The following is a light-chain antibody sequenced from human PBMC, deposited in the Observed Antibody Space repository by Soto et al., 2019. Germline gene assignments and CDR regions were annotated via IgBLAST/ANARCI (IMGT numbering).Light chain of an antibody. J-gene: IGLJ1*01. CDR2: RNI. V-gene: IGLV1-47*01. CDR3: AAWDDSLRGHV. Sequence: QSVLTQPTPASGTPGQRVTISCSGNSSNIENNYVSWYQQLPGTAPKLLIYRNIQRPSGVPDRFSGSKSGTSASLAISGLRSEDEADYYCAAWDDSLRGHVFGTGTKVTVL. CDR1: SSNIENNY.